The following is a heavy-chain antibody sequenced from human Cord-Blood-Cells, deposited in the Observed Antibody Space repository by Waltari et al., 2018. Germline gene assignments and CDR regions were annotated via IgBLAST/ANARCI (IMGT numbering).Heavy chain of an antibody. V-gene: IGHV1-24*01. J-gene: IGHJ4*02. CDR3: ATGRVRKITGTTFCDY. CDR1: GYNLPALS. D-gene: IGHD1-7*01. CDR2: FYPEDGET. Sequence: QVQLVQSGAEVKKPGASVKVSCKVSGYNLPALSMPWVRQAPGKGLEWMGGFYPEDGETIYAQKVQGRVTMTEDTSTDTAYMELSSLRSEDTAVYYCATGRVRKITGTTFCDYWGQGTLVTVSS.